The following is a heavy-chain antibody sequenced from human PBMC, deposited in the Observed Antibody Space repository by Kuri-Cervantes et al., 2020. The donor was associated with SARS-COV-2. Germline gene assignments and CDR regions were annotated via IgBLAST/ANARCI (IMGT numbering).Heavy chain of an antibody. CDR1: GFTFSSYA. J-gene: IGHJ1*01. CDR3: AKDGFVGGLGSPGRAYFQH. CDR2: IKGGSGTT. Sequence: GESLKISCAASGFTFSSYAMSWVRQAPGKGLEWVSCIKGGSGTTYYAASVKGRFTVSRDNAKNTLYLLMSSLRVEDTAVYYCAKDGFVGGLGSPGRAYFQHWGQGTLVTVSS. D-gene: IGHD2-15*01. V-gene: IGHV3-23*01.